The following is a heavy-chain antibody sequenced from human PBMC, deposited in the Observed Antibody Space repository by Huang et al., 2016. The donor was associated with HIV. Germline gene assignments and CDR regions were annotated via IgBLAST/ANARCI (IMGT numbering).Heavy chain of an antibody. D-gene: IGHD1-26*01. Sequence: QVQLVQSGAEVKKSGSSVKVSCKASGGTFSSFGITWVRQAPGQGLEWMGGIIPILGTTNYAQKCQGRVTITADDFTSTAHMELSRLRSGDTAVYYCAREFEYTSSDYAFDIWGQGTMVTVSS. CDR3: AREFEYTSSDYAFDI. J-gene: IGHJ3*02. V-gene: IGHV1-69*01. CDR2: IIPILGTT. CDR1: GGTFSSFG.